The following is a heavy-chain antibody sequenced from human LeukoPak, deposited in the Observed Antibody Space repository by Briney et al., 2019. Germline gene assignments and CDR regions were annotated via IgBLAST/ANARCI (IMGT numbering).Heavy chain of an antibody. CDR1: GGSFSGYY. V-gene: IGHV4-34*01. Sequence: SETLSLTCAVYGGSFSGYYWSWIRQPPGKGLEWIGEINHSGSTDYNPSLKSRVTISVDTPKNQFSLKLSSVTAADTAVYCCARNMYYDFWSGYSPEFDPWGQGTLVTVSS. CDR3: ARNMYYDFWSGYSPEFDP. D-gene: IGHD3-3*01. CDR2: INHSGST. J-gene: IGHJ5*02.